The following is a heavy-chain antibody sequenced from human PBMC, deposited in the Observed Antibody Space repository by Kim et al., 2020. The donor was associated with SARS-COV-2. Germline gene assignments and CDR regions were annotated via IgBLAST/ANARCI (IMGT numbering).Heavy chain of an antibody. Sequence: GGSLRLSCAASGFTFDDYAMHWVRQAPGKGLEWVSGISWNSGSIGYADSVKGRFTISRDNAKNSLYLQMNSLRAEDTALYYCAKDSCSSTSCLDYYYYGMDVWGQGTTVTVSS. CDR3: AKDSCSSTSCLDYYYYGMDV. V-gene: IGHV3-9*01. CDR1: GFTFDDYA. D-gene: IGHD2-2*01. CDR2: ISWNSGSI. J-gene: IGHJ6*02.